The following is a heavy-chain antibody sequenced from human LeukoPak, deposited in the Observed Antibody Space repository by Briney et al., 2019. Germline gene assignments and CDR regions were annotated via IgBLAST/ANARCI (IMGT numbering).Heavy chain of an antibody. CDR1: GFTFSSYS. D-gene: IGHD2-2*01. V-gene: IGHV3-21*01. J-gene: IGHJ6*02. CDR3: ANLIVVVPAASSVYGMDV. CDR2: ISSSSSYI. Sequence: PGGSLRLSCAASGFTFSSYSMNWVRQAPGKGLEWVSSISSSSSYICYADSVKGRFTISRDNAKNSLYLQMNSLRAEDTAVYYCANLIVVVPAASSVYGMDVWGQGTTVTVSS.